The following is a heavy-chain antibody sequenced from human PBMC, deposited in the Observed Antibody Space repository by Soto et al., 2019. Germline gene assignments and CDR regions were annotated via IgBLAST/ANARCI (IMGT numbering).Heavy chain of an antibody. Sequence: EVQLVESGGGLVQPGGSLRLSCAASGLTFSGYWMSWVRQAPGKGLEWEANIKQVGSEQFYVDSVKGRFTISRDNAKNSLYLQMNSLRAEDTAMYYCAREAVWGQGTTVTVSS. V-gene: IGHV3-7*05. CDR2: IKQVGSEQ. J-gene: IGHJ6*02. CDR3: AREAV. CDR1: GLTFSGYW.